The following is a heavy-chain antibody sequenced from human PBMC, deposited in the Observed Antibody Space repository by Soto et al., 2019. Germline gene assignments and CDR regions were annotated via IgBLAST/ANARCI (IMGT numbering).Heavy chain of an antibody. CDR2: IYYSGST. J-gene: IGHJ6*03. CDR3: ARIVAVAGVLTDYYYYMDV. V-gene: IGHV4-59*01. CDR1: GGSISSYY. D-gene: IGHD6-19*01. Sequence: SETLSLTCTVSGGSISSYYWSWIRQPPWKGLEWIGYIYYSGSTNYNPSLKSRVTISVDTSKNQFSLKLSSVTAADTAVYYCARIVAVAGVLTDYYYYMDVWGKGTTVTVSS.